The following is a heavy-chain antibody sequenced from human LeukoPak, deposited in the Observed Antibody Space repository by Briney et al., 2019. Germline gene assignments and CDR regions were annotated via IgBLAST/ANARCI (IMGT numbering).Heavy chain of an antibody. V-gene: IGHV4-59*08. CDR3: ARQSTPSAAGTGY. CDR2: IYYSGST. J-gene: IGHJ4*02. D-gene: IGHD6-13*01. Sequence: SETLSLTCTVSGGSISSYYWSWIRQPPGKGLEWIGYIYYSGSTNYNPSLKSRVTISVDTSKNQFSLKLSSVTAADTAVYYCARQSTPSAAGTGYWGQGTLVTVSS. CDR1: GGSISSYY.